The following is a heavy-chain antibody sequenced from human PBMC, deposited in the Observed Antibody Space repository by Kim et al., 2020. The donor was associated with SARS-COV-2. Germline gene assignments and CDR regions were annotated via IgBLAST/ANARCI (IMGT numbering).Heavy chain of an antibody. Sequence: GGSLRLSCAASGFTFSSYSMNWVRQAPGKGLEWVSSISSSSSYIYYADSVKGRFTISRDNAKNSLYLQMNSLRAEDTAVYYCARPQDIVVVPAAIQYYYYGMDVWGQGTTVTVSS. CDR2: ISSSSSYI. V-gene: IGHV3-21*01. J-gene: IGHJ6*02. D-gene: IGHD2-2*01. CDR3: ARPQDIVVVPAAIQYYYYGMDV. CDR1: GFTFSSYS.